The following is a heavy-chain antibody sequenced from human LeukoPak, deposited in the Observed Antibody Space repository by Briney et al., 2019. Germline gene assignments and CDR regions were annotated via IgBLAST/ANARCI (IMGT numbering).Heavy chain of an antibody. CDR2: ISYDGSNK. J-gene: IGHJ4*02. CDR3: ARDGKTYDYVWGSYLFDY. D-gene: IGHD3-16*01. V-gene: IGHV3-30-3*01. Sequence: GRSLRLSCAASGFTFSSYAMHWVRQAPGKGLEWVAVISYDGSNKYYADSVKGRFTISRDNSKNTLYLQMNSLRAEDTAVYYCARDGKTYDYVWGSYLFDYWGQGTLVTVSS. CDR1: GFTFSSYA.